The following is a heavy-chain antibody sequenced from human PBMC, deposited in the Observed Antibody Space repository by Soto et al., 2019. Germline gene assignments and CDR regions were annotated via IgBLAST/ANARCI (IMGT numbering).Heavy chain of an antibody. V-gene: IGHV4-31*02. Sequence: SEPLSLTWTVSGGSISSGGYYWIWIRQYPGKGLEWIVCISYRGRAYYNPAPKSRITISVDTYKNQFFLKLSSVTAADTAVYYCARLNTPKKRGGFDYWGQGTLDAGFS. CDR2: ISYRGRA. J-gene: IGHJ4*02. CDR3: ARLNTPKKRGGFDY. D-gene: IGHD3-16*01. CDR1: GGSISSGGYY.